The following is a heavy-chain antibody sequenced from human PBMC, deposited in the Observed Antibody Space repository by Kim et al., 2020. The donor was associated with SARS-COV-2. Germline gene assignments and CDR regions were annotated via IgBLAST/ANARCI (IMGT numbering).Heavy chain of an antibody. CDR1: GSTFSSYA. Sequence: GGSLRLSCAASGSTFSSYAMHWVRQAPGKGLEWMAVILFDGTNRYYADSVKGRFTISRDNYINTLYLQMNSLRAEDTAVYYCARDWRGTTSFVTGEFDYWGQGTLVTVSS. V-gene: IGHV3-30-3*01. CDR2: ILFDGTNR. D-gene: IGHD1-26*01. J-gene: IGHJ4*02. CDR3: ARDWRGTTSFVTGEFDY.